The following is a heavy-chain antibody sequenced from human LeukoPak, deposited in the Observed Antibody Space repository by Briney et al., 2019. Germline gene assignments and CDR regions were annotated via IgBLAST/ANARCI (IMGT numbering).Heavy chain of an antibody. CDR2: INWNSGSI. CDR1: GFTFDDYA. D-gene: IGHD2-15*01. J-gene: IGHJ6*02. Sequence: GGSLRLSCAASGFTFDDYAVHWVRQAPGKGLEWVSGINWNSGSIGYADSVKGRFTISRDNAKNSLYLQMNSLRAEDTALYYCAKDIGYCSGGSCYYYYGMDVWGQGTTVTVSS. CDR3: AKDIGYCSGGSCYYYYGMDV. V-gene: IGHV3-9*01.